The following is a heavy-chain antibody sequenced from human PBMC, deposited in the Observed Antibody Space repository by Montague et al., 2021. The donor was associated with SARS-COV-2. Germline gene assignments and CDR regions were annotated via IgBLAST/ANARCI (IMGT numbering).Heavy chain of an antibody. CDR1: GGSISSGSYY. CDR2: ISISGST. J-gene: IGHJ4*02. CDR3: SGDIAVAGLFDY. D-gene: IGHD6-19*01. Sequence: TLSLTCTVSGGSISSGSYYWSWIRQPAGKGPEWIVRISISGSTNSNPSLKSRVTISVDTSKNQFSLELSSVTAADTAVYYCSGDIAVAGLFDYWGQGTLVTVAS. V-gene: IGHV4-61*02.